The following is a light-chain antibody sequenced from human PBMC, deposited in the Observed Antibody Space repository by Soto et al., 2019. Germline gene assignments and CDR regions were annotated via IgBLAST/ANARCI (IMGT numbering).Light chain of an antibody. Sequence: IRMTLSASSLSASVGDRVTITCRASQDMRNDLAWYQQKPGKVPKVLIHAASTLQSGVPSRFSGSGSGTDFTLTISGLQPDDVATYYCQNSNIAPFTFGPGTKAAIK. V-gene: IGKV1-27*01. CDR2: AAS. J-gene: IGKJ3*01. CDR1: QDMRND. CDR3: QNSNIAPFT.